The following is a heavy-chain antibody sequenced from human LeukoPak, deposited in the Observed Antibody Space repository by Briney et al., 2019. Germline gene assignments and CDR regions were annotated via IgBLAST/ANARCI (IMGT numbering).Heavy chain of an antibody. Sequence: GSSVKVSCKASGYTFTGYYMHWVRQAPGQGLEWMGWINPNSGGTNYAQKFQGRVTMTRDTSISTAYMELSRLRSGDTAVYYCARESTARYYYDSSGFYRGAVDYWGQGTLVTVSS. CDR2: INPNSGGT. V-gene: IGHV1-2*02. CDR3: ARESTARYYYDSSGFYRGAVDY. D-gene: IGHD3-22*01. CDR1: GYTFTGYY. J-gene: IGHJ4*02.